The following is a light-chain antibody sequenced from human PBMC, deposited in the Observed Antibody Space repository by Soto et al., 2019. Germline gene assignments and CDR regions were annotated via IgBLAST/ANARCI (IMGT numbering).Light chain of an antibody. V-gene: IGKV1-5*01. J-gene: IGKJ1*01. Sequence: DIPMTQSPSTLSASVGDKVTITCRASQSINNWLAWYQQKPGKAPKLLIYDASSLESGVPSRFSGSGSGTEFSLSISSLQSDDFATYYCQEYNSYSGTFGQGTKVEIK. CDR1: QSINNW. CDR2: DAS. CDR3: QEYNSYSGT.